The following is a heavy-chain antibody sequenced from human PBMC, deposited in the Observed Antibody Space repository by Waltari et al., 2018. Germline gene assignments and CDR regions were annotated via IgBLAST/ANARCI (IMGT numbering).Heavy chain of an antibody. CDR1: GFTFDDYD. V-gene: IGHV3-20*04. CDR3: ARSAASGPVAQPYYYYGMDV. J-gene: IGHJ6*02. CDR2: INWNGGST. Sequence: EVQLVESGGGVVRPGGSLRLSCAASGFTFDDYDMSWVRQAPGKGLEWVSGINWNGGSTGYADSVKGRFTISRDNAKNSLYLQMNSLRAEDTALYYCARSAASGPVAQPYYYYGMDVWGQGTTVTVSS.